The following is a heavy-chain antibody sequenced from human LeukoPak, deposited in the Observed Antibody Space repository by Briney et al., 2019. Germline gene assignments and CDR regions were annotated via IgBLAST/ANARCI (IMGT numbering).Heavy chain of an antibody. CDR2: INSDGSIT. V-gene: IGHV3-74*01. D-gene: IGHD5-18*01. CDR1: GFTFTTYC. CDR3: ARDAVDTANAV. J-gene: IGHJ6*02. Sequence: GGSLRLSCAASGFTFTTYCMHWVRQAPGKGLVWVSHINSDGSITSYADSVKGRFTISRDNAKNTLYLRMNSLRAEDTAVYYCARDAVDTANAVWGQGTTVTVSS.